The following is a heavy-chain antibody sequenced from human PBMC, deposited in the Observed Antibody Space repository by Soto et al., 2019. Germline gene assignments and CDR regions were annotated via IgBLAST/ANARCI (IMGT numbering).Heavy chain of an antibody. D-gene: IGHD2-15*01. CDR1: GHTLTEFS. CDR2: FDPEDGET. J-gene: IGHJ6*02. V-gene: IGHV1-24*01. Sequence: ASVKVSCKVSGHTLTEFSMHWVRQAPGKGLEWMGGFDPEDGETIYAQKFQGRVTITADESTSTAYMELSSLRSEDTAVYYCASVETQRYYYGMDVWGQGTTVTVS. CDR3: ASVETQRYYYGMDV.